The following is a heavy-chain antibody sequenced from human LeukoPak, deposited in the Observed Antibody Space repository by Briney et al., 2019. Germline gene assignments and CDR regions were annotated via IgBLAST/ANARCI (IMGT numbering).Heavy chain of an antibody. Sequence: ASVKVSCKVSGCTLTELSMHWVRQAPGKGLEWMGGFDPEDGETIYAQKFQGRVTMTEDTSTDTAYMELSSLRSEDTAVYYCATIDQRRGSYRPPPFWGQGTLVNVSS. CDR1: GCTLTELS. CDR2: FDPEDGET. J-gene: IGHJ4*02. CDR3: ATIDQRRGSYRPPPF. V-gene: IGHV1-24*01. D-gene: IGHD1-26*01.